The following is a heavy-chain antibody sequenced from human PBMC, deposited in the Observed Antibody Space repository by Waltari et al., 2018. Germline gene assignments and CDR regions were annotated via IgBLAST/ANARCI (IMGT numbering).Heavy chain of an antibody. CDR3: ATYIGASVGTAAFDV. Sequence: QLQLQESGPRLVRPSETLSLICRVSGVSITSNRHYWAWIRQSPGQGLEGIGNVSYCGTTYISPYLKGRVSVSRDTSKNQVSLILGSVTAADMAVYYCATYIGASVGTAAFDVWGQGTMVTVSS. J-gene: IGHJ3*01. V-gene: IGHV4-39*01. CDR2: VSYCGTT. CDR1: GVSITSNRHY. D-gene: IGHD5-12*01.